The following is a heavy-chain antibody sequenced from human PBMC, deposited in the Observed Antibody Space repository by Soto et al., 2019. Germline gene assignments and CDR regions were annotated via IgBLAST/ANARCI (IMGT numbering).Heavy chain of an antibody. J-gene: IGHJ4*02. CDR3: ARTYCSGGSCYSRGDH. Sequence: EVQLVESGGGLVQPGGSLRLSCAASGFTFSRYWMHWVRQAPGKGLVWVSRINSDGSSTFSADSVKGRFTISRDNAKNTLYLQMNSLRAEDTAVYYCARTYCSGGSCYSRGDHWGQGNLVTVSS. CDR1: GFTFSRYW. V-gene: IGHV3-74*01. CDR2: INSDGSST. D-gene: IGHD2-15*01.